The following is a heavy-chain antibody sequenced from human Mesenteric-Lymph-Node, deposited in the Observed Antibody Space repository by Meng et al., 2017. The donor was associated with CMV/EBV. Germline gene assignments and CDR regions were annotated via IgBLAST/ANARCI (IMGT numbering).Heavy chain of an antibody. J-gene: IGHJ4*02. V-gene: IGHV1-69*06. Sequence: FGSHGISWVRQAPGQGLEWMGGINPIFGTAQYAQKFQGRVTVTADKSTSTAYMELSSLRSEDTAVYYCARDKSQDSYGSGSYYNFDYWGQGTLVTVSS. D-gene: IGHD3-10*01. CDR2: INPIFGTA. CDR1: FGSHG. CDR3: ARDKSQDSYGSGSYYNFDY.